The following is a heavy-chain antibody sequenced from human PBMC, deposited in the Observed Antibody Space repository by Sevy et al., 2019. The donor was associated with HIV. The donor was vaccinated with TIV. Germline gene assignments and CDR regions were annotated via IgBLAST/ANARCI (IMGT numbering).Heavy chain of an antibody. D-gene: IGHD3-10*01. CDR3: ARGNGSGSYYNGFYYYYYGMDV. V-gene: IGHV4-59*01. CDR2: IYYSGST. Sequence: SETLSLTCTVSGGSISSYYWSWIRQPPGKGLEWIGYIYYSGSTNYNPSLKSRVTISVDTSKNQFSLMLSSVTAADTALYYCARGNGSGSYYNGFYYYYYGMDVWGQGTTVTVSS. J-gene: IGHJ6*02. CDR1: GGSISSYY.